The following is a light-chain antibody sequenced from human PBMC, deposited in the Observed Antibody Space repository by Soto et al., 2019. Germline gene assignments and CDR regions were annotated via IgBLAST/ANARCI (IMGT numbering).Light chain of an antibody. CDR2: TAY. J-gene: IGKJ4*01. Sequence: AIQMTQSPSSLSASVGDRSTITCRAIQGIRNDLGWYQQKPGKAPKLLIYTAYSLLSGVTSRFSGSGSGTDFTLTISSLQPEDFGTYYCQPYDTYPLTVGGVTQVEIK. CDR1: QGIRND. V-gene: IGKV1-6*01. CDR3: QPYDTYPLT.